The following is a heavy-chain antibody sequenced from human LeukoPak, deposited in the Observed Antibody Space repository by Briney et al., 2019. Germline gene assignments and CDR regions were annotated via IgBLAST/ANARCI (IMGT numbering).Heavy chain of an antibody. J-gene: IGHJ4*02. CDR1: SFPFSIYG. D-gene: IGHD3-22*01. CDR2: ILSDGSNK. V-gene: IGHV3-30*18. Sequence: GRSVSLFCAASSFPFSIYGMLWFPQAPARGLEWVAVILSDGSNKYYADSVKGRFTISRDSSKNTLCLQMNSLRAEDTAVYYCAKEYYDSTGYYYFDSWGQGTLVTVSS. CDR3: AKEYYDSTGYYYFDS.